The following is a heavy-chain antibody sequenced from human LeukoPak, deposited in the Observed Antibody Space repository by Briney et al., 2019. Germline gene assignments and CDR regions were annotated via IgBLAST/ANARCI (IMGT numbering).Heavy chain of an antibody. J-gene: IGHJ6*02. Sequence: ASVKVSCKASGYTFTSYDINWVRQATGQGLEWMGWMNPNSGNTGYAQKFRGRVTMTRNTSISTAYMELSSLSSEDTAVYYCARVGQSDWYDFWTPYYYGMDVWGQGTTVTVSS. D-gene: IGHD3-3*01. CDR3: ARVGQSDWYDFWTPYYYGMDV. CDR2: MNPNSGNT. V-gene: IGHV1-8*01. CDR1: GYTFTSYD.